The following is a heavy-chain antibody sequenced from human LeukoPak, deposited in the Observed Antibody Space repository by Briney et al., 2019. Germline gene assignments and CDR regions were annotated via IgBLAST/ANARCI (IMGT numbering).Heavy chain of an antibody. D-gene: IGHD2-2*01. V-gene: IGHV3-33*06. Sequence: GGSLRLSCAASGFVFTANAMTWVRRAPGKGLEWLATIWFDGTNIYYADSVKGRFTISRDNSKNTLYLLMDTLRAEDTAVYYCAKQSGAMPNFDHWGRGTLVTVSS. CDR2: IWFDGTNI. CDR3: AKQSGAMPNFDH. J-gene: IGHJ4*02. CDR1: GFVFTANA.